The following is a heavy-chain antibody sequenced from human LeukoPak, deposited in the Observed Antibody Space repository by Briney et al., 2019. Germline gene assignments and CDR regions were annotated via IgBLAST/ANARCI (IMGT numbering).Heavy chain of an antibody. D-gene: IGHD2-15*01. CDR1: GGSVSSGSYY. J-gene: IGHJ5*02. V-gene: IGHV4-61*01. CDR3: ARDLTCSGGSCRPA. CDR2: IYYSGST. Sequence: SETLSPTCTVSGGSVSSGSYYWSWIRQPPGKGLEWIGYIYYSGSTNYNPSLKSRVPISVDTSKNQFSLKLSSVTAADTAVYYCARDLTCSGGSCRPAWGQGTLVTVSS.